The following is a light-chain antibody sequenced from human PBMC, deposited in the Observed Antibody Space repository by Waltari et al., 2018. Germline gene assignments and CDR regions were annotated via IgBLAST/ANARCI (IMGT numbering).Light chain of an antibody. CDR1: KNIRTD. J-gene: IGKJ1*01. Sequence: AIQMTQSPSSLSASVGDRVTITCRASKNIRTDLGWYQQKPGRAPKLLIYGSSILYGVVPSRFSGSGSGTFFTLTISSLQPEDVATYYCLQDDSYIQSFGQGTKVEIK. CDR2: GSS. CDR3: LQDDSYIQS. V-gene: IGKV1-6*01.